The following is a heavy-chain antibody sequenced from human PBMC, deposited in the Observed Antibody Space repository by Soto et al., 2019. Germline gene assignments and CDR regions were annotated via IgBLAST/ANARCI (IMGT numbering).Heavy chain of an antibody. Sequence: ASETLSLTCAVYGGSFSGYYWSWIRQPPGKGLEWIGEINHSGSTNYNPSLKSRVTISVDTSKNQFSLKLSSVTAADTAVYYCASDYGNAFDYWGQGTLVTVSS. CDR1: GGSFSGYY. D-gene: IGHD4-17*01. V-gene: IGHV4-34*01. J-gene: IGHJ4*02. CDR3: ASDYGNAFDY. CDR2: INHSGST.